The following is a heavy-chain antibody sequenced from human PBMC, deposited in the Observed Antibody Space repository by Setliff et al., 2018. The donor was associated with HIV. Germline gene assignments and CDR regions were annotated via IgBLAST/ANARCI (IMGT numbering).Heavy chain of an antibody. J-gene: IGHJ5*02. V-gene: IGHV4-59*01. CDR3: ARDVGGFTVFAVPRGGFDP. D-gene: IGHD3-3*01. Sequence: PSETLSLTCTVSGGSISTYYWSWIRQAPGRGLEWIGYIYYTERTNYNPSLKSRVTMSLDSSKKQFSLKLSSVTAADTAVYFCARDVGGFTVFAVPRGGFDPWGQGTLVTVSS. CDR2: IYYTERT. CDR1: GGSISTYY.